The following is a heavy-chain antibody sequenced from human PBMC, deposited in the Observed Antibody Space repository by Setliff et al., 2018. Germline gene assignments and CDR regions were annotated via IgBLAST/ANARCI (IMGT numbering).Heavy chain of an antibody. CDR2: INPDGSIT. CDR1: GFTFSRYW. CDR3: ASIDWGEDFYNTDV. J-gene: IGHJ6*03. Sequence: GGSLRLSCAASGFTFSRYWMYWVRQVPGKGLVWVSRINPDGSITNYADSVRGRFTISRDNAKNTLYLQMNSLRAEDTAVYFCASIDWGEDFYNTDVWGKGTTVTVSS. V-gene: IGHV3-74*01. D-gene: IGHD7-27*01.